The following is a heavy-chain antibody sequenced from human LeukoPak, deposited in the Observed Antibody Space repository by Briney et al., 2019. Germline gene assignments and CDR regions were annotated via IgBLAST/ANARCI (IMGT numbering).Heavy chain of an antibody. CDR2: INPSGGST. CDR1: GYTFTSYY. D-gene: IGHD3-3*01. J-gene: IGHJ6*02. CDR3: ARSGDFGVVIIPSMDV. V-gene: IGHV1-46*01. Sequence: ASVKVSCKASGYTFTSYYMHWVRQAPGQGLEWMGIINPSGGSTSYAQKFQGRVTMTRDTSTSTVYMELSSLRSEDTAVYYCARSGDFGVVIIPSMDVRGQGTTVTVSS.